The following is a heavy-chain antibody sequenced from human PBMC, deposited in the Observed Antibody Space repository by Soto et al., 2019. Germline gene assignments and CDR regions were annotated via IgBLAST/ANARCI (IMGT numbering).Heavy chain of an antibody. D-gene: IGHD1-26*01. CDR1: GFTFSQYG. CDR2: VRSDEDTT. CDR3: AKGKGIGATPDGANS. V-gene: IGHV3-23*01. J-gene: IGHJ4*02. Sequence: EVQVLESGGGLVQPGGSLRLSCAGSGFTFSQYGMNLVRQAPGKGLEWVSGVRSDEDTTYNAASVKGRFTVSRDTSKNTVYLQMTSLRVEDTAVYYCAKGKGIGATPDGANSWGQGTLVTVSP.